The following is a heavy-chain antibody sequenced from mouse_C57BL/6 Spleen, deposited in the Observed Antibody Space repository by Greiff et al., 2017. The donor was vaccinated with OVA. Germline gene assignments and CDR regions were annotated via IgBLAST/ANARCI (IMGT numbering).Heavy chain of an antibody. D-gene: IGHD2-12*01. CDR2: ISSGGDYI. CDR1: GFTFSSYA. Sequence: EVQLQESGEGLVKPGGSLKLSCAASGFTFSSYAMSWVRQTPEKRLEWVAYISSGGDYIYYADTVKGRFTISRDNARNTLDLQMSSVKSEDTAMYDCTRDEDSYSFAYWGQGTLVTVSA. V-gene: IGHV5-9-1*02. J-gene: IGHJ3*01. CDR3: TRDEDSYSFAY.